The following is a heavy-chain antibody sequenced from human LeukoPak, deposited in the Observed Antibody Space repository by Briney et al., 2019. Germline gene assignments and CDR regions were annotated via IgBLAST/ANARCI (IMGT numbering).Heavy chain of an antibody. D-gene: IGHD3-16*01. CDR3: ARHYGP. J-gene: IGHJ5*02. CDR1: GYSISTSNY. CDR2: IYDSGST. V-gene: IGHV4-38-2*01. Sequence: SETLSLTCSVSGYSISTSNYWAWIRQPPGKGLEWIGSIYDSGSTYYNPSLKSRVTISVDTSKNQFSLKLNSVTAADTAVYYCARHYGPWGQGTLVTVSS.